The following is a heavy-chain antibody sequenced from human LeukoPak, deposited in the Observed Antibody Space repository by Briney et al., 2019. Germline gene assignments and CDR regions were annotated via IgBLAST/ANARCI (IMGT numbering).Heavy chain of an antibody. J-gene: IGHJ4*02. CDR1: GGSFSGYY. CDR3: ARGRGYSAS. CDR2: ISHSGST. Sequence: SETLSLTCAVYGGSFSGYYWSWIRQPPGKGLEWIGEISHSGSTNYNPSLKSRVTISVDTSKNQFSLKLSSVTAADTAVYYCARGRGYSASWGQGTLVTVSS. D-gene: IGHD3-16*02. V-gene: IGHV4-34*01.